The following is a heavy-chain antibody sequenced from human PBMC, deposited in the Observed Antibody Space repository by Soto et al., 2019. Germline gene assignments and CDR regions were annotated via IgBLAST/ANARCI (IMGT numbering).Heavy chain of an antibody. CDR2: INSDGSST. CDR1: GFTFSSYW. V-gene: IGHV3-74*01. Sequence: GSLRLSCASSGFTFSSYWIHWVRQAPGKGLVCVSRINSDGSSTSYADSVKGRFTISRDNAKNTLYLQMNSLRAEDTAVYYCARARPDVPFGYWGQGTLVTVSS. J-gene: IGHJ4*02. CDR3: ARARPDVPFGY.